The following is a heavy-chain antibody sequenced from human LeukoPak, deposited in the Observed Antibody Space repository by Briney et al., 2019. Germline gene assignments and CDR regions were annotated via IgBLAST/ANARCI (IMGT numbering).Heavy chain of an antibody. CDR3: AKDPPLYSSGWLGFDY. Sequence: GGSLRLSCAASGFTFSSYAMSWVRQAPGKGLEWVSAISGSGGSTYYADSVKGRFTISRDNSKNTLYLQMNSLGAEDTAVYYCAKDPPLYSSGWLGFDYWGQGTLVTVSS. D-gene: IGHD6-19*01. CDR2: ISGSGGST. CDR1: GFTFSSYA. J-gene: IGHJ4*02. V-gene: IGHV3-23*01.